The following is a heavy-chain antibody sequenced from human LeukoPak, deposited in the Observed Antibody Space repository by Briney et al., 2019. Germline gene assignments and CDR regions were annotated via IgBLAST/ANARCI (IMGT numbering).Heavy chain of an antibody. CDR1: GGSISSYY. Sequence: PSETLSLTCTVSGGSISSYYWSWIRQPPGKGLEWIGYIYYSVSTNYNPSLKSRVAISVDTSKNQFSLKLSSGTAADTAVYYCARGLLDIVVVVAATPLDAFDIWGQGPMVTVSS. CDR2: IYYSVST. J-gene: IGHJ3*02. CDR3: ARGLLDIVVVVAATPLDAFDI. D-gene: IGHD2-15*01. V-gene: IGHV4-59*08.